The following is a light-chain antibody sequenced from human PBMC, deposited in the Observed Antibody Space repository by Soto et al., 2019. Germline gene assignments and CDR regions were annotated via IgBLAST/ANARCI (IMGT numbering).Light chain of an antibody. V-gene: IGKV3-15*01. CDR2: GAS. CDR1: QSAGSN. J-gene: IGKJ4*01. Sequence: EIVVTQSPATLSVSPGERATLSCRASQSAGSNLAWYQQKPGQAPRLLIYGASSRATGIPARFSGSGSGTDFTLTISSLQSEDFAVYYCQQSNDWPLTFGGGTKVEIK. CDR3: QQSNDWPLT.